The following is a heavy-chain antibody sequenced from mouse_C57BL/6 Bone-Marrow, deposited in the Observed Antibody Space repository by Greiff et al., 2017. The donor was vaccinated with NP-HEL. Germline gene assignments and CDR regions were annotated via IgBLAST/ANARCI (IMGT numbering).Heavy chain of an antibody. CDR2: IDPSDSYT. D-gene: IGHD1-1*01. Sequence: VKLQQPGAELVMPGASVKLSCKASGYTFTSYWMHWVKQRPGQGLEWIGEIDPSDSYTNYNQKFKGKSTLTVDKYSSTAYMQLSSLTSEDSAFYDCAREKTTVVDYFDYWGQGTTLTVSS. V-gene: IGHV1-69*01. J-gene: IGHJ2*01. CDR3: AREKTTVVDYFDY. CDR1: GYTFTSYW.